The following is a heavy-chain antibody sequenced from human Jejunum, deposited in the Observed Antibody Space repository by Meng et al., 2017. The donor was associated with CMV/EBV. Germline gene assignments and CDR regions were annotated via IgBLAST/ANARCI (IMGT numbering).Heavy chain of an antibody. D-gene: IGHD5-18*01. CDR2: IGSSGRTI. CDR3: TRGGWRYSFGSFGY. J-gene: IGHJ4*02. Sequence: GFTFSSYAMNWVRQAPGKGLEWVSFIGSSGRTIYFADSVKDRFTISRDNAKNSLYLQMNNLTVEDTAMYYCTRGGWRYSFGSFGYWGQGALVTVSS. CDR1: GFTFSSYA. V-gene: IGHV3-21*01.